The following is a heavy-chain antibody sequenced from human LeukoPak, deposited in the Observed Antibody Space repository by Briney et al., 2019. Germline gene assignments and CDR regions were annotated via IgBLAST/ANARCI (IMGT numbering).Heavy chain of an antibody. Sequence: GGSLRLSCAASGFTFSTYAMHWVRQAPGKGLEWVAAISYDGSNKKYADSVKGRFTISRDNSKNTLYLQMNSLKTEDTAVYYCTTDLSSPEDYWGQGTLVTVSS. CDR1: GFTFSTYA. J-gene: IGHJ4*02. D-gene: IGHD6-13*01. CDR3: TTDLSSPEDY. CDR2: ISYDGSNK. V-gene: IGHV3-30*04.